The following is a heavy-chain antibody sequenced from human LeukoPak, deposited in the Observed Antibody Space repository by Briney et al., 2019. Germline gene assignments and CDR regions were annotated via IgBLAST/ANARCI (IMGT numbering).Heavy chain of an antibody. CDR3: ARAKAGTFGWFDP. Sequence: SQTLSLTCAISGDSVSSSSAAWHWIRQSPSRGLEWLGRTYYRSKWYNDYAVSVKSRMTINPDTSKNQFSLQLNSVTPEDTAVYYCARAKAGTFGWFDPWGQGTLVTVSS. V-gene: IGHV6-1*01. CDR1: GDSVSSSSAA. D-gene: IGHD6-13*01. CDR2: TYYRSKWYN. J-gene: IGHJ5*02.